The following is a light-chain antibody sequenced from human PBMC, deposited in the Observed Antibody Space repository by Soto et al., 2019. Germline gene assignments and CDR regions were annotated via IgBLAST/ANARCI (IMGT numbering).Light chain of an antibody. CDR1: SSNIGKNT. Sequence: QAVVTQPPSASGTPGQRVTISCSGSSSNIGKNTVDWYQQLPGTAPKLLIYSNNQRPSGVPDRFSGSKSGTSASLAISGLQSEDEADYYCAAWDDSLNDPYVFGAGTKVTVL. CDR2: SNN. J-gene: IGLJ1*01. CDR3: AAWDDSLNDPYV. V-gene: IGLV1-44*01.